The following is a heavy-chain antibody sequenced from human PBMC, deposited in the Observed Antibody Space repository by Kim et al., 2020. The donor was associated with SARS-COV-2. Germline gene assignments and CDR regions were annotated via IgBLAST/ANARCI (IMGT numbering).Heavy chain of an antibody. D-gene: IGHD6-25*01. CDR1: GGSFSGYY. CDR3: ARLGPFFPQRAYYFHY. J-gene: IGHJ4*01. CDR2: INHSGNT. Sequence: LETLSLTCAVYGGSFSGYYWSWIRQPPGKGLEWIGEINHSGNTYYIPSLKSRVTISVDTSKNKLSLKMSSVTAADTAVYYCARLGPFFPQRAYYFHYSG. V-gene: IGHV4-34*01.